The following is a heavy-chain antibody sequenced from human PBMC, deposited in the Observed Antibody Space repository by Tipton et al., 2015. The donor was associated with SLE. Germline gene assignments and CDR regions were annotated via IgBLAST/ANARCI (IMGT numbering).Heavy chain of an antibody. CDR2: ISSSGSTI. V-gene: IGHV3-11*01. CDR3: ARVLYHYGMDV. Sequence: GSLRLSCAASGFTFSDYYMSWIRQAPGKGLEWVSYISSSGSTISYTDSVKGRFTISRDNAKNSLFLQMNSLRAEDTAVYYCARVLYHYGMDVWGQGTTVTVSS. CDR1: GFTFSDYY. J-gene: IGHJ6*02.